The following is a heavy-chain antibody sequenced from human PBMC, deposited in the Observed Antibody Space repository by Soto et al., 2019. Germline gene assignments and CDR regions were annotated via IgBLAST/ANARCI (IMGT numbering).Heavy chain of an antibody. V-gene: IGHV1-69*13. J-gene: IGHJ4*02. CDR2: IIPIFGTA. D-gene: IGHD5-12*01. CDR1: GGTFSSYA. CDR3: ARDPGYSGYGRFDY. Sequence: VASVKVSCKASGGTFSSYAISWVRQAPGQGLEWMGGIIPIFGTANYAQKFQGRVTITADESTSTAYMELSSLRSEDTAVYYCARDPGYSGYGRFDYWGQGTLVTVSS.